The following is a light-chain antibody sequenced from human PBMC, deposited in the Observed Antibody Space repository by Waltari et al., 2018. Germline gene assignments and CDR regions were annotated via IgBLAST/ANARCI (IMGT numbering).Light chain of an antibody. CDR2: STS. V-gene: IGKV1-27*01. Sequence: DIQMTQSPSSLSVSIGDTVAITCRASQVIGNYLAWYQQKPGDSPKLLIYSTSTLETGVPSRFSGRGSWTDFTLTISSLQPEDVAVYYCQRYNTVPWTFGPGTTVEI. CDR1: QVIGNY. J-gene: IGKJ1*01. CDR3: QRYNTVPWT.